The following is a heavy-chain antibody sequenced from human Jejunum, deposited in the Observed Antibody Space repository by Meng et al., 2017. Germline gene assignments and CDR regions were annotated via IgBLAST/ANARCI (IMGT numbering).Heavy chain of an antibody. CDR2: IKPDGSEQ. Sequence: GESLKISCVASGFTFSNYWMSWVRQAPGKGLEWVASIKPDGSEQSYVDSAKGRFTISRDNAKNSLYLQMNSLRAEDTAVYYCARPLRSVSGGNFWGQGTLVTSPQ. D-gene: IGHD4-23*01. CDR3: ARPLRSVSGGNF. V-gene: IGHV3-7*01. CDR1: GFTFSNYW. J-gene: IGHJ4*02.